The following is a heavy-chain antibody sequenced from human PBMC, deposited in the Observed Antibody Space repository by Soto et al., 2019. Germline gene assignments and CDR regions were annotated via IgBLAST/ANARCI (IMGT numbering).Heavy chain of an antibody. J-gene: IGHJ4*02. CDR3: ARDSMGPDNHSWHSEFDY. CDR2: IWYDGSNK. D-gene: IGHD3-3*02. CDR1: GFTFSSYG. Sequence: GGSLRLSCAASGFTFSSYGMHWVRQAPGKGLEWVAVIWYDGSNKYYADSVKGRFTISRDNSKNTLYLQMNSLRAEDTAVYYCARDSMGPDNHSWHSEFDYWGQGTLVTVSS. V-gene: IGHV3-33*01.